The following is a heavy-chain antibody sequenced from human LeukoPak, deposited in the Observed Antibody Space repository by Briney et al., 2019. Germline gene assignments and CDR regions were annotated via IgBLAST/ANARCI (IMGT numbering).Heavy chain of an antibody. Sequence: PSETSSLTCAVYGGSFSGYYWSWIRQPPGKGLEWIGEINHSGSTNYNPSLKSRVTISVDTSKNQFSLNLSSVTAADTAVYYCAGRWPDYYYYYMDVWGKGTTVTISS. J-gene: IGHJ6*03. CDR1: GGSFSGYY. D-gene: IGHD6-13*01. V-gene: IGHV4-34*01. CDR3: AGRWPDYYYYYMDV. CDR2: INHSGST.